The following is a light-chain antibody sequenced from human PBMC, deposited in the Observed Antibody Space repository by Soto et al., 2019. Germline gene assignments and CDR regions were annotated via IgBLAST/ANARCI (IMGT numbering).Light chain of an antibody. CDR1: QYISKN. Sequence: IQMTQSPSSLSASVGDRVTITCQASQYISKNLNWYQQKPGKAPKLLIYDASSLQTGVPSRFSRSGSATHFTFTISSLQPEDIATYYCQQYDNLLPITFGQGTRLEIK. CDR2: DAS. V-gene: IGKV1-33*01. J-gene: IGKJ5*01. CDR3: QQYDNLLPIT.